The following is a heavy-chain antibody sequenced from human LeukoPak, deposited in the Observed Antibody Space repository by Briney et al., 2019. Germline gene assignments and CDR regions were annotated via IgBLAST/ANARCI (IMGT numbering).Heavy chain of an antibody. V-gene: IGHV3-23*01. CDR3: AKQMSTVTFTPFDY. Sequence: GGSLRLSCAASGFTLRSHAMSWVREAPGKGLEWVSGISGSGGSTYYVDSVKGRFTISRDNSKNTLYLQMNSLRADDTAVYYCAKQMSTVTFTPFDYWGQGTLVTVSS. CDR1: GFTLRSHA. D-gene: IGHD4-17*01. J-gene: IGHJ4*02. CDR2: ISGSGGST.